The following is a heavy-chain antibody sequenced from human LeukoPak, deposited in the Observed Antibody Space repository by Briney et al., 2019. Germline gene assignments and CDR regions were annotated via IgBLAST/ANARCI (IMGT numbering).Heavy chain of an antibody. D-gene: IGHD1-26*01. Sequence: EASVKVSCKASGGTFSSYAISWVRQAPGQGLEWMGGIIPIFGTANYAQKFQGRITITADESTSTAYMELGSLRSEDTAVYYCARVGATSGDYYFDYWGQGTLVTVSS. CDR3: ARVGATSGDYYFDY. J-gene: IGHJ4*02. CDR1: GGTFSSYA. CDR2: IIPIFGTA. V-gene: IGHV1-69*13.